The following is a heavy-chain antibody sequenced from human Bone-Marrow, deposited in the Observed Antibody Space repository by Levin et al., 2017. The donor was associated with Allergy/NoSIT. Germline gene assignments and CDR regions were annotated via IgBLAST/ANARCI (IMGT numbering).Heavy chain of an antibody. CDR2: IYYSGTT. J-gene: IGHJ2*01. D-gene: IGHD2-2*02. V-gene: IGHV4-59*11. CDR3: ARVDKGFCTSTSCYNWYVDL. CDR1: GGSISSHK. Sequence: SETLSLTCTVSGGSISSHKWSWIRQPPGKGLEWIGYIYYSGTTNYNPSLQSRVTISVDTSKNQFSLKLSSVTAGDTAVYSCARVDKGFCTSTSCYNWYVDLWSRGTLVTVSS.